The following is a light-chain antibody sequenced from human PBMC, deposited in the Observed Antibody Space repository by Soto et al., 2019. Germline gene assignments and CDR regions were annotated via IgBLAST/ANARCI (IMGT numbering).Light chain of an antibody. J-gene: IGLJ1*01. V-gene: IGLV1-40*01. CDR2: GNN. CDR3: QSYDSSLSGSV. Sequence: QSVLTQPPSVSGAPGQRVTLSCTGSSSNIGAGYDVHWYQLLPGTAPKLLIYGNNNRPSGVPVRFSGSKSGTSASLAITGLQAEDEADYYCQSYDSSLSGSVFGTGTKVTVL. CDR1: SSNIGAGYD.